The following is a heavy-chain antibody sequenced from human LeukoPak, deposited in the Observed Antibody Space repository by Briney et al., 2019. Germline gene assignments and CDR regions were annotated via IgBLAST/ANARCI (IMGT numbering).Heavy chain of an antibody. CDR1: GYSFTSSW. CDR2: IYPGDSDT. Sequence: GESLKISCKGSGYSFTSSWIGWVRQMPGKGLEWMGIIYPGDSDTRYSPSFQGRVTISADKSISTAYLQWSGLKASDTAMYYCAIYSDTYYFDHWGQGTLVTVSS. D-gene: IGHD1-26*01. CDR3: AIYSDTYYFDH. J-gene: IGHJ4*02. V-gene: IGHV5-51*01.